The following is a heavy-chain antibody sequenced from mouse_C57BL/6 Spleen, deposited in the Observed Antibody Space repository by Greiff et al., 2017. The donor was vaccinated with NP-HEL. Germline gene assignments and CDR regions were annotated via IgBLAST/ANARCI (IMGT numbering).Heavy chain of an antibody. CDR1: GFSLSTLGMG. CDR2: IWWDDDK. D-gene: IGHD1-1*01. V-gene: IGHV8-8*01. J-gene: IGHJ3*01. CDR3: ARIGGHYGAY. Sequence: QVTLKVCGPGILQPSQTLSLTCSFSGFSLSTLGMGVGWIRQPSGTGLEWLAHIWWDDDKYYNPALKSRLTISKDTSKNQVFLKIANVDTAATATYYCARIGGHYGAYWGQGTLVTVSA.